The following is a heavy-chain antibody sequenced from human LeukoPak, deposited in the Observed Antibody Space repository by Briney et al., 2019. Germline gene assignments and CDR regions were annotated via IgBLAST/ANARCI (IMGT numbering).Heavy chain of an antibody. CDR1: GGSISSDY. J-gene: IGHJ5*02. Sequence: SETLSLTCTVSGGSISSDYWSWIRQPAGKGLEWIGRIFTSGSTSYNPSLKSRDTMSLDTSKNQFSLKLSSVTAADTAVYFCSRGGANDLWGQGTLVTVSS. CDR2: IFTSGST. CDR3: SRGGANDL. V-gene: IGHV4-4*07. D-gene: IGHD4/OR15-4a*01.